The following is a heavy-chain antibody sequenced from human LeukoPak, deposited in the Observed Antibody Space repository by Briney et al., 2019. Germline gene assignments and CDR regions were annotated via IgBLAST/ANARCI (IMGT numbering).Heavy chain of an antibody. V-gene: IGHV1-2*04. CDR3: ARAGRVEDYGLLSCIN. D-gene: IGHD2-2*01. Sequence: GASVKVSCKASGYTFTVYYMHWVRQAPGQGLEWMGWINPNSGGTNYAQKFQGWVTMTRDTSISTAYMELSRLRSDDTAVYYCARAGRVEDYGLLSCINWGQGTLVTVSS. CDR1: GYTFTVYY. CDR2: INPNSGGT. J-gene: IGHJ4*02.